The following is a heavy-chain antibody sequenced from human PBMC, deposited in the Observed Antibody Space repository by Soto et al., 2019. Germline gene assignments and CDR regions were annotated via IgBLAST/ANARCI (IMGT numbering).Heavy chain of an antibody. CDR1: GGTFSRHA. CDR2: IIPIFGTA. CDR3: ARGWGYDSNDYYYAY. D-gene: IGHD3-22*01. V-gene: IGHV1-69*01. Sequence: QVQLVQSGAEVRKPGSSVKVSCTASGGTFSRHAISWVRQAPGQGLEWMGGIIPIFGTANHAQKFQGRVTIIADESTNTVYMELSSLRSEDTAMYYCARGWGYDSNDYYYAYWGQGTLVIVSS. J-gene: IGHJ4*02.